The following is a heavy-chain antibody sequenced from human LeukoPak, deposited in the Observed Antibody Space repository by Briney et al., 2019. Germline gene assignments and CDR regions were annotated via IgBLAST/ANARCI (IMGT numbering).Heavy chain of an antibody. CDR2: IYYSGST. J-gene: IGHJ6*02. Sequence: SETLPLTCTVSGGSISSGGYYWSWIRQHPGKGLEWIGYIYYSGSTYYNPSLKSRVTISVDTSKNQFSLKLSSVTAADTAVYYCARGRSSGWYKDYYYYYGMDVWGQGTTVTVSS. D-gene: IGHD6-19*01. V-gene: IGHV4-31*03. CDR3: ARGRSSGWYKDYYYYYGMDV. CDR1: GGSISSGGYY.